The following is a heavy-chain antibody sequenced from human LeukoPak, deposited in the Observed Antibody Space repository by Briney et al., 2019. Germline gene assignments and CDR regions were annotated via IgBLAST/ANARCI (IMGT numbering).Heavy chain of an antibody. CDR2: ISGGGDRT. V-gene: IGHV3-23*01. J-gene: IGHJ4*02. D-gene: IGHD5-18*01. CDR1: GFMFASVG. Sequence: GGSLRLSCVASGFMFASVGMNWVRKAPGKGLEWVSSISGGGDRTYYADSVKGRFTISRDNSKNTLYLQMNSLRAEDTALYCCAKYRPDSYGYRDYWGQGTLITVSS. CDR3: AKYRPDSYGYRDY.